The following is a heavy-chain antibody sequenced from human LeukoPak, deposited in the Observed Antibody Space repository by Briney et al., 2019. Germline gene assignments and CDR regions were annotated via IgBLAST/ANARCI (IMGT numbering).Heavy chain of an antibody. D-gene: IGHD5-12*01. Sequence: PGGSLRLSCAASGFTFSSYGMHWVRQAPGKGLEWVAVISYDGSNKYYADSVKGRFTISRDNSKNTLYLQMNSLRAEDTAVYYCARVATPIIVATMDVGGVFDYWGQGTLVTVSS. CDR2: ISYDGSNK. CDR1: GFTFSSYG. CDR3: ARVATPIIVATMDVGGVFDY. V-gene: IGHV3-30*03. J-gene: IGHJ4*02.